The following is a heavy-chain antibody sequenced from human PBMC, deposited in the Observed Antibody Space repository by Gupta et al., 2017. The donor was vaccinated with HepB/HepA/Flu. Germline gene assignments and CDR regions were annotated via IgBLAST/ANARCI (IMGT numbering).Heavy chain of an antibody. CDR2: ISANGGIT. D-gene: IGHD2-2*01. CDR1: GFSFTGSV. V-gene: IGHV3-23*01. CDR3: AKDGRSTTPGY. J-gene: IGHJ4*02. Sequence: EVQRLESGGDSVQPGESLSLSCTASGFSFTGSVMSWVRQAPGKGLEWVSSISANGGITYYADSVKGRFTISRDNSKSTLFLQMKSLRAEDTAVYYCAKDGRSTTPGYWGQGTLVTVSS.